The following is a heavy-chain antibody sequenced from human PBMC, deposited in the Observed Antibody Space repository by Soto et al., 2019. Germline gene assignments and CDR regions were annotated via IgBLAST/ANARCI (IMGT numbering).Heavy chain of an antibody. D-gene: IGHD6-13*01. V-gene: IGHV1-69*13. Sequence: GASVKVSCKASGGTFSSYAISWVRQAPGQGLEWMGGIIPIFGTANYAQKFQGRVTITADESTSTAYMELSSLRSEDTAVYYCARAGYSSSWSQKQYNWFDPWGQGTLVTVSS. J-gene: IGHJ5*02. CDR3: ARAGYSSSWSQKQYNWFDP. CDR1: GGTFSSYA. CDR2: IIPIFGTA.